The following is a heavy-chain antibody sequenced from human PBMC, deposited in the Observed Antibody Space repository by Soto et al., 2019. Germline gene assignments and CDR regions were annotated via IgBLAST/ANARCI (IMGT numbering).Heavy chain of an antibody. J-gene: IGHJ4*02. CDR3: ARGFDWHDY. Sequence: SETLSLTCTVSGGSISSYSCRWIRQPPGKGLEWIGYIYYSGSTNYNPSLKSRVTISVDTSKKQFSLKLTSVTAADTAVYYCARGFDWHDYWGQGTLVTVSS. CDR2: IYYSGST. V-gene: IGHV4-59*01. CDR1: GGSISSYS. D-gene: IGHD3-9*01.